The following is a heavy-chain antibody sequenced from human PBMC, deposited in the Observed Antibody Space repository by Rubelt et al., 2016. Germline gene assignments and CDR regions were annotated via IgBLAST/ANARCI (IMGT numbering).Heavy chain of an antibody. CDR3: ARDVGGNSVLYHFDY. CDR2: ISAYNGNT. V-gene: IGHV1-18*01. J-gene: IGHJ4*02. D-gene: IGHD4-23*01. Sequence: QVQLVQSGAEVKKPGSSVKVSCKASGGTFSSYAISWVRQAPGQGLEWMGWISAYNGNTNYAQKLQGRVTMTTDTSTSTAYMELRSLRSDDTAVDYCARDVGGNSVLYHFDYWGQGTLVTVSS. CDR1: GGTFSSYA.